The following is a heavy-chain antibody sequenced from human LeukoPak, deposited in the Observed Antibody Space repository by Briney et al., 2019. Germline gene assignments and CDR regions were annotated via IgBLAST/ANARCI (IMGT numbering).Heavy chain of an antibody. CDR3: AKDIGGYDFAAFDY. CDR1: GFTFDDYA. Sequence: GGSLRLSCAASGFTFDDYAMHWVRQAPGKGLEWVSGISWNSGSIGYADSVKGRFTISRDNAKNSLYLQMNSLRAEDTALYYCAKDIGGYDFAAFDYWGQGTLVTVSS. D-gene: IGHD5-12*01. V-gene: IGHV3-9*01. J-gene: IGHJ4*02. CDR2: ISWNSGSI.